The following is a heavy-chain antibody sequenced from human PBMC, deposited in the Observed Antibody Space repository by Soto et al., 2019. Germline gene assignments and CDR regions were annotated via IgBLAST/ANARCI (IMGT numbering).Heavy chain of an antibody. CDR3: ARGWVTNWFDP. J-gene: IGHJ5*02. V-gene: IGHV1-3*01. Sequence: GASVKVSCKASGYTFTTYALHWVRQAPGQRLEWMGLINGGNGNTKYSEKFQGRATISRDTSASIVYMELSSLTSEDTAVYYCARGWVTNWFDPWGQGTLVTVS. CDR2: INGGNGNT. D-gene: IGHD4-4*01. CDR1: GYTFTTYA.